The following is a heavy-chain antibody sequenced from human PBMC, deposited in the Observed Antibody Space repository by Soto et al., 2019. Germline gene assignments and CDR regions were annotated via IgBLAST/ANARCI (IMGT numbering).Heavy chain of an antibody. D-gene: IGHD6-19*01. CDR3: ARGYISGWYSAVDI. CDR2: IWYDGSNK. CDR1: GFTFSSYG. J-gene: IGHJ3*02. Sequence: QVQLVESGGGVVQPGRSLRLSCAASGFTFSSYGMHWVRQAPGKGLEWVAVIWYDGSNKYYADSVKGRFTISRDNSKNTLYLQINSLRAEDTALYYCARGYISGWYSAVDIWGQGTMVTVSS. V-gene: IGHV3-33*01.